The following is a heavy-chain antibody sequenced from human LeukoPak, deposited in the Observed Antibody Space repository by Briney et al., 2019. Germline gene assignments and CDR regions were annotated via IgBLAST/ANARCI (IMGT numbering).Heavy chain of an antibody. Sequence: SETLSLTCAVYGGSFSGYYWSRIRQPPGKGLEWIGEINHSGSTNYNPSLKSRVTISVDTSKNQFSLKLSSVTAADTAVYYCARDPRRYDSSGYYSDYWGQGTLVTVSS. V-gene: IGHV4-34*01. J-gene: IGHJ4*02. D-gene: IGHD3-22*01. CDR1: GGSFSGYY. CDR2: INHSGST. CDR3: ARDPRRYDSSGYYSDY.